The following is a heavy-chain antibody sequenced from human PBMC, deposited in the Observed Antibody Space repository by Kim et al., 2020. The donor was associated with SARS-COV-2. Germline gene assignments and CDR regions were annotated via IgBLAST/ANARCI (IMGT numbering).Heavy chain of an antibody. D-gene: IGHD5-12*01. CDR1: GFTFSSYW. V-gene: IGHV3-7*03. CDR3: ARVGRDGYKGYYGMDV. CDR2: IKQDGSEK. J-gene: IGHJ6*02. Sequence: GGSLRLSCAASGFTFSSYWMSWVRQAPGKGLEWVANIKQDGSEKYYVDSVKGRFTISRDNAKNSLYLQMNSLRAEDTAVYYCARVGRDGYKGYYGMDVWGQGTTVTVSS.